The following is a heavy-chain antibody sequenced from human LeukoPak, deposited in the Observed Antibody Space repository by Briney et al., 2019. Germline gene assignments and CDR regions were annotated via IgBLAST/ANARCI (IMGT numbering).Heavy chain of an antibody. V-gene: IGHV4-39*07. Sequence: SETLSLTCTVSGGSISSSSYYWGWIRQPPGKGLEWIGSIYYSGSTYYNPSLKSRVTISVDTSKNQFSLKLSSVTAADTAVYYCARDGGVAPHNWFDPWGQGTLVTVSS. D-gene: IGHD2-8*02. CDR2: IYYSGST. J-gene: IGHJ5*02. CDR3: ARDGGVAPHNWFDP. CDR1: GGSISSSSYY.